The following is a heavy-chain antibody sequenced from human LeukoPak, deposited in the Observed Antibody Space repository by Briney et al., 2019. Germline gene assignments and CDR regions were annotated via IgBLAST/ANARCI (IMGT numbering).Heavy chain of an antibody. Sequence: PGGSLRLSCAASGFTFSSYWMSWVRQAPGKGLEWVANIKQDGSEKYYVDSVKGRFTISRDNAKNSLYLQMNSLRAEDTAVYYCARAIYGSGSYRYYYYMDVWGKGTTVTVSS. J-gene: IGHJ6*03. CDR2: IKQDGSEK. CDR3: ARAIYGSGSYRYYYYMDV. D-gene: IGHD3-10*01. CDR1: GFTFSSYW. V-gene: IGHV3-7*01.